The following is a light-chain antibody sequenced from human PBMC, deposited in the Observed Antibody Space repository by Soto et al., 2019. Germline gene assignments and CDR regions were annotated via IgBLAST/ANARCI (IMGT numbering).Light chain of an antibody. CDR1: QGIRND. CDR3: QQLNSYPRGFT. CDR2: AAS. V-gene: IGKV1-17*01. Sequence: IQMTQSPSSVSASVGDRVTITCGASQGIRNDLGWYQQKPGKAPKLLIYAASTLQSGVPSRFSGSGSGTDFTLTISSLQPEDFATYYCQQLNSYPRGFTFGPGTKVDIK. J-gene: IGKJ3*01.